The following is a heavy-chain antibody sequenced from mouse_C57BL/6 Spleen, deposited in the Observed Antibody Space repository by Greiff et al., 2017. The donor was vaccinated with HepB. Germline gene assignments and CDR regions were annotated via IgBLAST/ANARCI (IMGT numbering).Heavy chain of an antibody. CDR1: GFNIKDYY. J-gene: IGHJ4*01. V-gene: IGHV14-2*01. Sequence: EVQLKQSGAELVKPGASVKLSCTASGFNIKDYYMHWVKQRTEQGLEWIGRIDPEDGETKYAPKFPGQATITADTSSHTAYLQLSSLTSEDTAVYYCASLSYAMDYWGQGTSVTVSS. CDR2: IDPEDGET. CDR3: ASLSYAMDY.